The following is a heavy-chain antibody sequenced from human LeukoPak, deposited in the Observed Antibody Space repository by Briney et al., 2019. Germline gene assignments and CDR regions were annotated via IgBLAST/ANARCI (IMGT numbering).Heavy chain of an antibody. CDR1: GGSISSGSYY. J-gene: IGHJ5*02. CDR2: IYTSGST. Sequence: SETLSITCTVSGGSISSGSYYWSWIRQPAGKGLEWIGRIYTSGSTNYNPSLTSRVTISVDTSKNQFSLKLSSVTAADTAVYYCARDREQQLARGWFDPWGQGTLVTVSS. D-gene: IGHD6-13*01. V-gene: IGHV4-61*02. CDR3: ARDREQQLARGWFDP.